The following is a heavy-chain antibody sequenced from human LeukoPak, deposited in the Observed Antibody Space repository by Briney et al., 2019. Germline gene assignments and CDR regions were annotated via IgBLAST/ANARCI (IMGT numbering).Heavy chain of an antibody. CDR1: GGSISSSSYY. CDR2: IYYSGST. Sequence: SETLSLTCTVSGGSISSSSYYWGWIRQPPGKGLEWIGSIYYSGSTYYNPSLKSRVTISVDTSKNQFSLKLSSVTAADTAVYYCASGPTWLVTPFDYWGQGTLVTVSS. J-gene: IGHJ4*02. CDR3: ASGPTWLVTPFDY. D-gene: IGHD6-19*01. V-gene: IGHV4-39*01.